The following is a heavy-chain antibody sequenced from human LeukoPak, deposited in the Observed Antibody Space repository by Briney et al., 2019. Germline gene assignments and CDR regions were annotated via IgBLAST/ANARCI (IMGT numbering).Heavy chain of an antibody. CDR3: ARGLEYSSSSLTFPYYFDY. Sequence: SETLSLTCAVYGGSFSGYYWSRIRQPPGKGLEWIEEINHSGSTNYNPSLKSRVTISVDTSKNQFSLKLSSVTAADTAVYYCARGLEYSSSSLTFPYYFDYWGQGTLVTVSS. V-gene: IGHV4-34*01. CDR1: GGSFSGYY. CDR2: INHSGST. J-gene: IGHJ4*02. D-gene: IGHD6-13*01.